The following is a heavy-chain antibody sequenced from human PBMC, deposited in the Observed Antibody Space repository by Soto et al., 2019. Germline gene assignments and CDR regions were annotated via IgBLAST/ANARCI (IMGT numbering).Heavy chain of an antibody. CDR2: ISGSGGST. J-gene: IGHJ5*02. CDR3: AKTVVVPAALGDP. D-gene: IGHD2-2*01. V-gene: IGHV3-23*01. CDR1: RFTFSSCA. Sequence: SGGSLRLSCATSRFTFSSCAMSWVGQAPGKGMEWVSAISGSGGSTYYADSVKGRFTISRDNSKNTLYLQMNSLRAEDTGVYYCAKTVVVPAALGDPWGQGTLVTVSS.